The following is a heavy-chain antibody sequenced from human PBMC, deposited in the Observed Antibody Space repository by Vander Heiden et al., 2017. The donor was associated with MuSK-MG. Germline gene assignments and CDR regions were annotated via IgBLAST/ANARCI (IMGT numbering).Heavy chain of an antibody. CDR1: GFPFSTYA. Sequence: QVQLVESGGGVVQPGRSLSRSFAVPGFPFSTYAMHWVRQAPGKGLEWVAVISHDENKIYYADSVEGRFTISRDNSKNTLYLQMSNLRAEDTAVYYCARDDESRVLTAFEYWGQGTLVTVSS. CDR3: ARDDESRVLTAFEY. J-gene: IGHJ4*02. V-gene: IGHV3-30*04. D-gene: IGHD2-21*02. CDR2: ISHDENKI.